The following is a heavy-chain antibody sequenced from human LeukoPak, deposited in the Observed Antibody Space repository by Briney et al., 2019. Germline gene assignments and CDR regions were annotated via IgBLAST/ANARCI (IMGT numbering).Heavy chain of an antibody. V-gene: IGHV1-18*01. CDR3: AGALLRLGELSY. CDR1: GYTFTSYG. CDR2: ISAYNGNT. J-gene: IGHJ4*02. Sequence: ASVKVPCKASGYTFTSYGISWVRQAPGQGLEWMGWISAYNGNTNYAQKLQGRVTMTTDTSTSTAYMELRSLRSDDTAVYYCAGALLRLGELSYWGQGTLVTVSS. D-gene: IGHD3-16*01.